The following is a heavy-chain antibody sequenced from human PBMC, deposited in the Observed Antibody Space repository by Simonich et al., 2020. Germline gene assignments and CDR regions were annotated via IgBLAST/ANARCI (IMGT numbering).Heavy chain of an antibody. Sequence: QVQLVESGGGVVQPGRSLRLSCAASGFTFSSYGMHWVRQAPGKGVEWVAFIWYDGRNKYNADSVKGRFTISRDNSKNTLYLQMNSLGAEDTAVYYCARDRCTNGVSLDVWGKGTTVTVSS. J-gene: IGHJ6*04. CDR1: GFTFSSYG. D-gene: IGHD2-8*01. CDR3: ARDRCTNGVSLDV. CDR2: IWYDGRNK. V-gene: IGHV3-33*01.